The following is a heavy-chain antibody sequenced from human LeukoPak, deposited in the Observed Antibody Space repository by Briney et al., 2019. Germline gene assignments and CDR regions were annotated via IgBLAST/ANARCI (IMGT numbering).Heavy chain of an antibody. Sequence: SETLSLTCTVSGGSISSYYWSWIRQPPGKGLEWIGYIYYSGSTNYNPSLKSRVTISVDTSKNQFSLKVSSVTAADPAVYYCARHPSYGDSAFDPWGQGTLATVSS. D-gene: IGHD4-17*01. CDR3: ARHPSYGDSAFDP. CDR2: IYYSGST. V-gene: IGHV4-59*08. J-gene: IGHJ5*02. CDR1: GGSISSYY.